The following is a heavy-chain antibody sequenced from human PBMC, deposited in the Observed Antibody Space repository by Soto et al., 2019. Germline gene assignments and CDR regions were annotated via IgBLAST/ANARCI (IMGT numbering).Heavy chain of an antibody. CDR2: VHHSGTT. Sequence: PSQTLSLTCSVSCGSISCGEYYWSSLRKHAGTGVEWIGYVHHSGTTVYESSPSSRVYMSIDTSPNHVSVNLAAAAASYTASYCRARHDVDTSMVFDYWGHGSLVTVSS. D-gene: IGHD5-18*01. V-gene: IGHV4-31*03. CDR3: ARHDVDTSMVFDY. J-gene: IGHJ5*01. CDR1: CGSISCGEYY.